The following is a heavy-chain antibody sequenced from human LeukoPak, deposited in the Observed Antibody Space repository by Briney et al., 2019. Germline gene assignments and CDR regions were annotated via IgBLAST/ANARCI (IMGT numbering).Heavy chain of an antibody. CDR1: GYAFTGYY. CDR2: INPNSGGT. D-gene: IGHD6-6*01. CDR3: ARVGGSSRVWKGVDY. Sequence: GASVKVSCKASGYAFTGYYMHWVRQAPGQGLEWMGWINPNSGGTNYAQKFQGRVTMTRDTSISTAYMELSSLRSEDTAVYYCARVGGSSRVWKGVDYWGKGTLVTVSP. V-gene: IGHV1-2*02. J-gene: IGHJ4*02.